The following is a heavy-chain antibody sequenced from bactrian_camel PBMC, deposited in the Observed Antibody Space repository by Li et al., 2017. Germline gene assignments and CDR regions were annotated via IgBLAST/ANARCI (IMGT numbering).Heavy chain of an antibody. D-gene: IGHD2*01. J-gene: IGHJ4*01. CDR3: ASDDVVVCTLTASWYKY. V-gene: IGHV3S53*01. Sequence: VQLVESGGGSVQAGASLRLSCVASSGSLNDYSMGWFRQAPGKEREGVAAILSDGSNMYADSVKGRFTVSADNAKKTLYLQMNNLTPEDTAIYYCASDDVVVCTLTASWYKYWGQGTQVTVSS. CDR2: ILSDGSN. CDR1: SGSLNDYS.